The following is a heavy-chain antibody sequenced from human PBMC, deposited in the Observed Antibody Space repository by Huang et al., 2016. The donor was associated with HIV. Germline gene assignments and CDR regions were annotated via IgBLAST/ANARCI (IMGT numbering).Heavy chain of an antibody. J-gene: IGHJ6*02. CDR3: VKDSPGVITIFGGDV. CDR2: ISYDGREK. Sequence: QVQLVESGGGVVQPGRSLRLSCAASGFTFRQYAMHWVRQAPGKGVDVVGLISYDGREKYFGDSVKGRFTISRDNSKNMLYLQMNSLRPDDSAMYYCVKDSPGVITIFGGDVWGQGTTVTVSS. D-gene: IGHD3-3*01. CDR1: GFTFRQYA. V-gene: IGHV3-30*18.